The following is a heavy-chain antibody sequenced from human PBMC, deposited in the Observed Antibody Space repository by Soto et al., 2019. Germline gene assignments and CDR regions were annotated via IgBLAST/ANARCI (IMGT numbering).Heavy chain of an antibody. V-gene: IGHV3-11*01. J-gene: IGHJ4*02. Sequence: GGSLRLSCAASGFTFSDYYMSWIRQAPGKGLEWVSYISSSGSTIYYADSVKGRFTISRDNAKNSLYLQMNSLRAEDTAVYYCARGPLGYSSSWYYFDYWGQGTLVTVSS. CDR2: ISSSGSTI. CDR3: ARGPLGYSSSWYYFDY. D-gene: IGHD6-13*01. CDR1: GFTFSDYY.